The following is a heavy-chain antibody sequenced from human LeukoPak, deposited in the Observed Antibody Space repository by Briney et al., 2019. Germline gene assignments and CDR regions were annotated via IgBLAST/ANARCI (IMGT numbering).Heavy chain of an antibody. J-gene: IGHJ4*02. CDR2: ISGSGGST. CDR3: AKTYYYDSSGYYQYYFDY. V-gene: IGHV3-23*01. D-gene: IGHD3-22*01. Sequence: PGGSLRLSCAASGFTFSSYAMSWVRQAPGKGLEWVSAISGSGGSTYYADSVKGRFTISRDNSKNTLYLQMNSLRAEDTAVYYCAKTYYYDSSGYYQYYFDYWGQGTLVTASS. CDR1: GFTFSSYA.